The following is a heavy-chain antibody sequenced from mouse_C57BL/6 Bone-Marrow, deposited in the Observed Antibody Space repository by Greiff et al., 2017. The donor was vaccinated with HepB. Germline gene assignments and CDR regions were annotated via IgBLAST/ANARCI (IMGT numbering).Heavy chain of an antibody. CDR1: GYAFTNYL. CDR2: INPGSGGT. Sequence: QVQLQQSGAELVRPGTSVKVSCKASGYAFTNYLIEWVKQRPGQGLEWIGVINPGSGGTNYNEKFKGKATLTADKSSSTAYMQLSSLTSEDPAVYFCARSLITTVVFDYWGQGTTLTVSS. V-gene: IGHV1-54*01. CDR3: ARSLITTVVFDY. D-gene: IGHD1-1*01. J-gene: IGHJ2*01.